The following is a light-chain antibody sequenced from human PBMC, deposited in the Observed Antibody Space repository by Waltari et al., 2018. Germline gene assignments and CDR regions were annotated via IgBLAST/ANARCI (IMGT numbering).Light chain of an antibody. CDR1: SSDVGGYNY. V-gene: IGLV2-14*01. CDR3: NSYTTSSTQV. CDR2: EVF. Sequence: QSALTQPASVSGSPGQSITISCTGTSSDVGGYNYVSWDPPHPGKAPKHRICEVFNRPQGVSNRFSGSKSGNTASLTISGLQAEDEADYYCNSYTTSSTQVFGTGTKVTVL. J-gene: IGLJ1*01.